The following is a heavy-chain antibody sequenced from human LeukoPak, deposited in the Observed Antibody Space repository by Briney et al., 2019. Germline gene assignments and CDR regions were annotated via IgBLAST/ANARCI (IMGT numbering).Heavy chain of an antibody. D-gene: IGHD4-11*01. V-gene: IGHV3-15*01. CDR1: GFTFSNAW. CDR3: TTHSTDYYYYMDV. Sequence: TSGGSLRLSCAASGFTFSNAWMSWVRQAPGKGLEWVGRIKSKTDGGTTDYAAPAKGRFTISRDESKNTLYLQVNSLNTEDTAVYYCTTHSTDYYYYMDVWGKGTTVTVSS. CDR2: IKSKTDGGTT. J-gene: IGHJ6*03.